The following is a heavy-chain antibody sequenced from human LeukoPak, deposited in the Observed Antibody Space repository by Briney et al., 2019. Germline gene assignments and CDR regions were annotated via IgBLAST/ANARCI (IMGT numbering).Heavy chain of an antibody. D-gene: IGHD6-19*01. J-gene: IGHJ6*03. CDR2: IRYDGSNK. Sequence: GGSLRLSCAASGFTFSSYDIHWVHQAPGKGLEWVAFIRYDGSNKYYADPVRGRFTISRDNSKNTLYLQMNSLRAEDTAVYFCAKGSKAVLFTRDHYMDVWGKGTTVTISS. CDR1: GFTFSSYD. CDR3: AKGSKAVLFTRDHYMDV. V-gene: IGHV3-30*02.